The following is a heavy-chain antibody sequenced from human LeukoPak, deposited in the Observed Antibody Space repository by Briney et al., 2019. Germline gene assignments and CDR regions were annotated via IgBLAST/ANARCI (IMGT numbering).Heavy chain of an antibody. J-gene: IGHJ4*02. CDR2: ISSSGSTI. CDR3: ARDQAGRHSDY. V-gene: IGHV3-48*03. D-gene: IGHD6-13*01. Sequence: PGGSLRLSCAASGFTFSSYEMNWVRQAPGNGLEWVSYISSSGSTIYYADSVKGRFTISRDNAKNSLYLQMNSLRAEDSAVYYCARDQAGRHSDYWGQGTLVTVSS. CDR1: GFTFSSYE.